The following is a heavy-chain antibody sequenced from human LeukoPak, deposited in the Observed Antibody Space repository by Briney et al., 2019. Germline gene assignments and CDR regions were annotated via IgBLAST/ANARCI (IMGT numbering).Heavy chain of an antibody. D-gene: IGHD3-22*01. Sequence: SQTLSLTCTVSGGSISSGGYYWSWIRQHPGKGLEWIGYIYYSGSTYYNPSLKSRVTISVDTSKNQFSLKLSSVTAADTAVYYCARYHDSLGFFDYWGQGTLVTVSS. V-gene: IGHV4-31*03. CDR3: ARYHDSLGFFDY. CDR1: GGSISSGGYY. J-gene: IGHJ4*02. CDR2: IYYSGST.